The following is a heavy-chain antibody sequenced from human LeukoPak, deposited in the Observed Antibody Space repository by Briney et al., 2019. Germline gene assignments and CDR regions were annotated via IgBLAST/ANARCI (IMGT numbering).Heavy chain of an antibody. V-gene: IGHV1-18*01. D-gene: IGHD6-13*01. CDR2: ISAYNGNT. Sequence: ASVTVSCKASGYTFTSYGISWVRQAPGQGLEWMGWISAYNGNTNYAQKLQGRVTMTTDTSTSTAYMELRSLRSDDTAVYYCARSLAAASSGNYYGMGVWGQGTTVTVSS. CDR3: ARSLAAASSGNYYGMGV. J-gene: IGHJ6*02. CDR1: GYTFTSYG.